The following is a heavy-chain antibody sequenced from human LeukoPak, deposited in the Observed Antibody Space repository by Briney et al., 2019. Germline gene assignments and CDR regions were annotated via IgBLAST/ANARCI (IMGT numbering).Heavy chain of an antibody. V-gene: IGHV1-69*05. D-gene: IGHD3-22*01. CDR2: IIPIFGIA. Sequence: SVKVSCKASGGTFSSYAISWVRQAPGQGLEWMGRIIPIFGIANYAQKFQGRVTITTDESTSTAYMELSSLRSEDTAVYYCAREAQEYYYDSSGYPHWGQGTLVTVSS. CDR3: AREAQEYYYDSSGYPH. CDR1: GGTFSSYA. J-gene: IGHJ4*02.